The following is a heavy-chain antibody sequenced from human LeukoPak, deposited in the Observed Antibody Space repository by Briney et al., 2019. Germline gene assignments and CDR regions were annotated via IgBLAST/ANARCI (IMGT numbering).Heavy chain of an antibody. CDR2: ISSSSSYI. CDR1: GFTFSSYS. CDR3: ARDLGSGGSCYRN. J-gene: IGHJ4*02. V-gene: IGHV3-21*01. D-gene: IGHD2-15*01. Sequence: GGSLRLSCAASGFTFSSYSMNWVRQAPGKGLEWVSSISSSSSYIYYADSVKGRFTISRDNAKNSLYLQMNSLRAEDTAVYYCARDLGSGGSCYRNWGQGTLVTVSS.